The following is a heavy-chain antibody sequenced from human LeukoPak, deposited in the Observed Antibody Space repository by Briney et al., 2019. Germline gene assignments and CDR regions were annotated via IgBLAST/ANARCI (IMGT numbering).Heavy chain of an antibody. CDR3: ARSQHWGYEY. J-gene: IGHJ4*02. CDR1: GDSVSSNAVG. D-gene: IGHD7-27*01. V-gene: IGHV6-1*01. CDR2: TYYRSKWYN. Sequence: SQTLSLTCAISGDSVSSNAVGWHWIRQSPSRGLEWLGRTYYRSKWYNDYAIPLKSRITINSDTSKNQFSLQLNSVIPEDTAVYYCARSQHWGYEYWGQGTLVTVSS.